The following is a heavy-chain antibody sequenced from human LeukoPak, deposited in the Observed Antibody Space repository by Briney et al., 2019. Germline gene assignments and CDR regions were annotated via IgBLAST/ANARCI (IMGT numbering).Heavy chain of an antibody. CDR3: ARAICSSTSCYGENWFDP. V-gene: IGHV4-61*01. J-gene: IGHJ5*02. Sequence: SETLSLTCTVSGGSVSSGSYYWSWIRQPPGKGLEWIGYIYYSGSTNYNPSLKSRVTISVDTSKNQFSLKLSSVTAADTAVYYCARAICSSTSCYGENWFDPWGQGTLVTVSS. CDR1: GGSVSSGSYY. D-gene: IGHD2-2*01. CDR2: IYYSGST.